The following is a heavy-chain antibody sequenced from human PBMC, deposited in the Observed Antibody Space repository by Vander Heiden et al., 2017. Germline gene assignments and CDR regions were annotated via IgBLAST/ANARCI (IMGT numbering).Heavy chain of an antibody. CDR1: GGSISSSSYY. D-gene: IGHD3-22*01. Sequence: QLQLQESGPGLVKPSETLSLTCTVSGGSISSSSYYWGWIRQPPGKGLEWIGSIYYSGSTYYNPSLKSRVTISVDTSKNQFSLKLSSVTAADTAVYYCARRRGYSIDFDYWGQGTLVTVSS. CDR3: ARRRGYSIDFDY. CDR2: IYYSGST. J-gene: IGHJ4*02. V-gene: IGHV4-39*01.